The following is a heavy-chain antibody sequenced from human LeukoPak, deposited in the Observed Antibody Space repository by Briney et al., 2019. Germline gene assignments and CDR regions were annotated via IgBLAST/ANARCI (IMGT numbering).Heavy chain of an antibody. Sequence: SETLSLTCTVSGGSISSGSYYWSWIRQPAGKGLEWIGRIYTSGSTNYNPSLKSRVTISVVTSKNQFSLKLSSVTAADTAVYYCAREGYGDYSDAFDIWGQGTMVTVSS. V-gene: IGHV4-61*02. CDR2: IYTSGST. J-gene: IGHJ3*02. CDR1: GGSISSGSYY. CDR3: AREGYGDYSDAFDI. D-gene: IGHD4-17*01.